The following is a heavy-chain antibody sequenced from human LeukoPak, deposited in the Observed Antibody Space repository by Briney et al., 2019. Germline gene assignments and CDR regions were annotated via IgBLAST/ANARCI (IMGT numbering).Heavy chain of an antibody. D-gene: IGHD2-2*01. Sequence: PSETLSLTCTVSGGSISSYYWSWIRQPAGKGLEWIGRIYTSGSTNYTPSLKSRVTMSVDTSKNQFSLKLSSVTAADTAVYYCARDRDSVVPAATLDYWGQGTLVTVSS. CDR2: IYTSGST. CDR1: GGSISSYY. V-gene: IGHV4-4*07. CDR3: ARDRDSVVPAATLDY. J-gene: IGHJ4*02.